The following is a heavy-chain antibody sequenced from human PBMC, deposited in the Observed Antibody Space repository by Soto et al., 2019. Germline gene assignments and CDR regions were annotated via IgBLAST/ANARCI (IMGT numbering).Heavy chain of an antibody. V-gene: IGHV3-23*01. CDR3: AKDHTVEIRDAFDI. J-gene: IGHJ3*02. CDR2: ISDSGTGT. D-gene: IGHD4-4*01. Sequence: EVQILESGGGLVQPGGSLRLSCAASGFTFSSYAMYWVRQAPGKGLAWVSGISDSGTGTYYADSVKGRFTISRDNSKNTVYLQMTSLRAEDTAVYYCAKDHTVEIRDAFDIWGQGTMVNVSS. CDR1: GFTFSSYA.